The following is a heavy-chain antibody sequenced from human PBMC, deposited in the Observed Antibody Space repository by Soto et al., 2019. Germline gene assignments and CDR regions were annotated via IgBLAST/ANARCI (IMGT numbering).Heavy chain of an antibody. V-gene: IGHV1-46*01. J-gene: IGHJ4*02. D-gene: IGHD7-27*01. Sequence: QVQLVQSGAEVKNPGASVKLSCKASGYIFTNYYIHWVRQAPGQGLEWMAIINPSGGSTNYAQKFQCRVTLARDTFTNTVYMELSSLRSEDTAIYYFARDLTSGDYWGQGTLVTVSS. CDR1: GYIFTNYY. CDR2: INPSGGST. CDR3: ARDLTSGDY.